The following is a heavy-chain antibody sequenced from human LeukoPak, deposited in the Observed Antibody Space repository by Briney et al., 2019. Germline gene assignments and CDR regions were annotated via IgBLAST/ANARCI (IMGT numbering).Heavy chain of an antibody. CDR2: IKQDGSEK. J-gene: IGHJ5*02. CDR1: GFTISSYW. Sequence: QAGGSLRLSCAASGFTISSYWMSWVRQAPGKGLEWVANIKQDGSEKYYVDSVKGRFTISRDNAKNSLYLQMNSLRAEDTAVYYCARVDRIGNYYGSPGWFDPWGQGTLVTVSS. D-gene: IGHD3-10*01. CDR3: ARVDRIGNYYGSPGWFDP. V-gene: IGHV3-7*03.